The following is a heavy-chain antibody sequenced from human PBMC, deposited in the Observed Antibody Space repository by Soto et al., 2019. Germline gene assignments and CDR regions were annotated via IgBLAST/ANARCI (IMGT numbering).Heavy chain of an antibody. V-gene: IGHV3-30*18. Sequence: QVQLVESGGGVVQPGRSLRLSCAASGFTFSTYGMHWVRQAPGKGLEWVTVISNDGNKKYYGDSVRGRFTVSRDNSKNTLYLQMNSLRAEDTAVYYCAKEDSGHDTPIDPWGQGTLVTVSS. CDR1: GFTFSTYG. J-gene: IGHJ5*02. CDR2: ISNDGNKK. D-gene: IGHD5-12*01. CDR3: AKEDSGHDTPIDP.